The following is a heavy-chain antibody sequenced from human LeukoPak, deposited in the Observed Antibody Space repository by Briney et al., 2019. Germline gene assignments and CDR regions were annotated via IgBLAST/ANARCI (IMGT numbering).Heavy chain of an antibody. CDR1: GGSFSGYY. Sequence: PSETLSLTCAVYGGSFSGYYWGWIRQPPGKGLEWIGEINHSGSTNYNPSLKSRVTISVDTSKNQFSLKLSSVTAADTAVYYCARIVPAANYWGQGTLVTVSS. J-gene: IGHJ4*02. CDR2: INHSGST. D-gene: IGHD2-2*01. CDR3: ARIVPAANY. V-gene: IGHV4-34*01.